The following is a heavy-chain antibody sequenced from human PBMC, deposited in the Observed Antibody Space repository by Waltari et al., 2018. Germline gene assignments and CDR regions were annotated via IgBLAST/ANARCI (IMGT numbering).Heavy chain of an antibody. CDR3: SRDELEYYLGMDV. D-gene: IGHD3-3*02. CDR2: INTNDGGT. CDR1: GYIFTTYY. J-gene: IGHJ6*02. Sequence: QVQLVQSGAEVKKPGTSVKISCKASGYIFTTYYVYWVRQAPGQGLDYMGAINTNDGGTHYAQRFQGRVTMTRDTSTSTVYMELNSLRAEDTAMYYCSRDELEYYLGMDVWGQGTTVTVSS. V-gene: IGHV1-46*03.